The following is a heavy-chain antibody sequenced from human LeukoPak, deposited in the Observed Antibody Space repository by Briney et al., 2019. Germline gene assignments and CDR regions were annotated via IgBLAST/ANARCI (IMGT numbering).Heavy chain of an antibody. D-gene: IGHD6-19*01. CDR2: IHYDGTNK. CDR3: AKVLLSSQWLVPNFDY. Sequence: QSGGSLRLSCAASGFTFSSFGMHWVRQAPGKGLEWVAFIHYDGTNKYYADSVKGRFTISRDNSKNTQYLQMNSLRAEDTAVYYCAKVLLSSQWLVPNFDYWGQGTLVTVSS. CDR1: GFTFSSFG. J-gene: IGHJ4*02. V-gene: IGHV3-30*02.